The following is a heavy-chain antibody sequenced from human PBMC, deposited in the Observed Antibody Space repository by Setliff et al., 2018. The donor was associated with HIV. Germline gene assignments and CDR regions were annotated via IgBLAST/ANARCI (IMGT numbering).Heavy chain of an antibody. V-gene: IGHV1-69*06. J-gene: IGHJ3*02. D-gene: IGHD3-10*01. CDR3: ARGQGVHFWVNDAFDI. CDR1: GGTFGSYA. CDR2: IIPIFETT. Sequence: SVKVSCKASGGTFGSYAISWVRQAPGQGLEWLGGIIPIFETTNYAQKFRGRVTITADKSTSTIYMELSSLRSDDTAVYYCARGQGVHFWVNDAFDIWGQGTMVT.